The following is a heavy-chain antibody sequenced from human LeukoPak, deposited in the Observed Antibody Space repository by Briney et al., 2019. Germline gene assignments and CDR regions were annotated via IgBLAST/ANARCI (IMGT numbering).Heavy chain of an antibody. Sequence: SETLSLICTVSGGSISSYYWSWIRQPPGKGLEWIGYIYYSGSTNYNPSLKSRVTISVDTSKNQFSLKLSSVTAADTAVYYCAGHIAAAGPFDYWGQGTLVTVSS. CDR1: GGSISSYY. V-gene: IGHV4-59*08. J-gene: IGHJ4*02. D-gene: IGHD6-13*01. CDR2: IYYSGST. CDR3: AGHIAAAGPFDY.